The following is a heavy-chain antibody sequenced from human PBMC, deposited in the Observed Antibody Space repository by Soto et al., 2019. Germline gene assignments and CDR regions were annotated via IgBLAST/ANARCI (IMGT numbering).Heavy chain of an antibody. CDR3: ARDLYSSSARYFDY. D-gene: IGHD6-6*01. J-gene: IGHJ4*02. CDR2: ISSSSSYI. V-gene: IGHV3-21*01. Sequence: EVQLVESGGGLVKPGGSLRLSCAASGFTFSSYSMNWVRQAPGKGLEWVSSISSSSSYIYYAASVKGRFTISRDNAKNSLYLQMHSLRAEDTAVYYCARDLYSSSARYFDYWGQGTLVTVSS. CDR1: GFTFSSYS.